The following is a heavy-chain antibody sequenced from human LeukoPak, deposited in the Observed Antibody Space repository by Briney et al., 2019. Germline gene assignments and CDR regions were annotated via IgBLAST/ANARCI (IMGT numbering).Heavy chain of an antibody. CDR1: GGTISGYS. D-gene: IGHD1-1*01. CDR3: ARAKLRNWFDP. CDR2: IYYSGST. J-gene: IGHJ5*02. V-gene: IGHV4-59*01. Sequence: SETLSLTCTVSGGTISGYSWSWIRQPPGKGLECIGYIYYSGSTNYNPSLKSRVTMSVDTSKNQFSLSLSSVTAADTAVYYCARAKLRNWFDPWGQGTLVTVSS.